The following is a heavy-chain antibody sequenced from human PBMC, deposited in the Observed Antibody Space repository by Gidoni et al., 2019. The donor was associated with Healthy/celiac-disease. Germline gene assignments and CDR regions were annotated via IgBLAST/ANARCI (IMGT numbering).Heavy chain of an antibody. Sequence: EVQLLESGGGWVQPGGSLRLSCAASGFTFSSYAMSWVRQAPGKGLEWVSAISGSGGSTYYADSVKGRFTISRDNSKNTLYLQMNSLRAEDTAVYYCAKDPTYDFWSGYYFDYWGQGTLVTVSS. V-gene: IGHV3-23*01. J-gene: IGHJ4*02. CDR3: AKDPTYDFWSGYYFDY. CDR2: ISGSGGST. D-gene: IGHD3-3*01. CDR1: GFTFSSYA.